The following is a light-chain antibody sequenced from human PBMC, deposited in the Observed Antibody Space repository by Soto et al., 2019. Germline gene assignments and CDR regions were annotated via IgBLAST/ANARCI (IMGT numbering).Light chain of an antibody. CDR1: QDISNY. V-gene: IGKV1-33*01. Sequence: DIQMTQSPSSLSASVGDRVTITCRASQDISNYLNWYQQRPGKAPKLLIYDASNLERGVQSRFSGTRSGTHFTFAITSLQPEDVATYYCQQSDRLPITFGQGTRLEI. CDR3: QQSDRLPIT. J-gene: IGKJ5*01. CDR2: DAS.